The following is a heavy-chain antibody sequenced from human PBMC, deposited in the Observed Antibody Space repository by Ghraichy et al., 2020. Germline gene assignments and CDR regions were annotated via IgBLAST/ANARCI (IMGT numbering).Heavy chain of an antibody. D-gene: IGHD3-10*01. CDR1: GGSFSGYY. CDR2: INHRGST. V-gene: IGHV4-34*01. J-gene: IGHJ4*02. CDR3: VRGRFRLRELRYFDY. Sequence: SETLSLTCAVYGGSFSGYYWSWICQPPGKGLEWIGEINHRGSTNYNPSLKSRVTISVDTSKNQFSLKLSSVIAADTAVYYCVRGRFRLRELRYFDYWGQGTLVTVSS.